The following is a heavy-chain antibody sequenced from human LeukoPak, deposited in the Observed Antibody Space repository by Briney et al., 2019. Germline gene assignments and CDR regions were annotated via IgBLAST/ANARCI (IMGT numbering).Heavy chain of an antibody. V-gene: IGHV4-39*01. CDR3: XXXXXXXXXXTXCYNRELDY. D-gene: IGHD2-2*02. CDR1: GGSISSSSYY. Sequence: SETLSLTCTVSGGSISSSSYYWGWIRQPPGKGLEWIGSIYYSGSTYYNPSLKSRVTISVDTSKNQFSLKLSSVTAADTAAYXXXXXXXXXXXXTXCYNRELDYWGQGTLVTVSS. CDR2: IYYSGST. J-gene: IGHJ4*02.